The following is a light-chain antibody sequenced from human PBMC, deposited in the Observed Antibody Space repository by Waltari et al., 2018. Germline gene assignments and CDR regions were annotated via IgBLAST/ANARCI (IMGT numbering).Light chain of an antibody. CDR3: YSSDSTGLRV. Sequence: SYELTQPPSVSVSAGQTARITCSGHELPRKYAYWFQQKSGQAPRRVIFEDTKRPSGIPERFAGSSSGTVATLTITGAQVDDEADYYCYSSDSTGLRVFGGGTTVVVL. V-gene: IGLV3-10*01. CDR2: EDT. J-gene: IGLJ1*01. CDR1: ELPRKY.